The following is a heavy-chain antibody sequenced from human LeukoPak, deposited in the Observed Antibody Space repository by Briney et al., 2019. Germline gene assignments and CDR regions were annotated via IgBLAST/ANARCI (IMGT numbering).Heavy chain of an antibody. D-gene: IGHD3-22*01. CDR1: GYTFIDYY. CDR2: INPNSGGT. Sequence: GASVKVSCKASGYTFIDYYMHWVRQAPGQGLEWMGWINPNSGGTNYAQRFQGRVTMTRDTSIRTAYMGLSRLTSDDTAVYYCARGVLAGYDSSGYRFYNRFDPWGQGTLVTVSS. J-gene: IGHJ5*02. CDR3: ARGVLAGYDSSGYRFYNRFDP. V-gene: IGHV1-2*02.